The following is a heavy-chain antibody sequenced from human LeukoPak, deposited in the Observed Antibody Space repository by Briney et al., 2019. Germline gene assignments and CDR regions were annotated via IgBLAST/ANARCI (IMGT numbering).Heavy chain of an antibody. Sequence: SETLSLTCSVSDGSIKDYYWSWIRQPPGKGLEWIGEIYHSGSTNYNPSLKSRVTISVDKSKNQFSLKLSSVTAADTAVYYCAREGSGVVTNWGQGTLVTVSS. D-gene: IGHD3-3*01. CDR3: AREGSGVVTN. CDR2: IYHSGST. V-gene: IGHV4-34*01. J-gene: IGHJ4*02. CDR1: DGSIKDYY.